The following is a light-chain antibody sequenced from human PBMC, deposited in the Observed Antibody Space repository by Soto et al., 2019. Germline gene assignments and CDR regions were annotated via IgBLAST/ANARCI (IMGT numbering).Light chain of an antibody. CDR3: QQLNSYPVT. J-gene: IGKJ5*01. CDR2: SAS. Sequence: IQLTQSPSSLSASVGDRVTITCRASQGISRDLAWYQQTPRKAPKLLIYSASTLQNGVPSRFSGSGSATYFTLTISGQQTEDFATYYCQQLNSYPVTFGQVTRLEIK. CDR1: QGISRD. V-gene: IGKV1-9*01.